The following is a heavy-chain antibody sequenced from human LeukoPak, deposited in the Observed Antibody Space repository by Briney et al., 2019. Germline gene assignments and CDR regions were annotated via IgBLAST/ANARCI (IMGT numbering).Heavy chain of an antibody. D-gene: IGHD2-2*01. CDR3: ARGSGLGDIVVVPAAHPNDY. CDR1: GFTFSSYS. CDR2: ISSSSSYI. Sequence: GGSLRLSCAASGFTFSSYSMNWVRQAPGKGLEWVSSISSSSSYIYYADSVKGRFTIPRDNAKNSLYLQMNSLRAEDTAVYYCARGSGLGDIVVVPAAHPNDYWGQGTLVTVSS. J-gene: IGHJ4*02. V-gene: IGHV3-21*01.